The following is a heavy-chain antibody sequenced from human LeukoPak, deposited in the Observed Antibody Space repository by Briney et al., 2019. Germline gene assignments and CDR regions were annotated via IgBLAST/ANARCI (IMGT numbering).Heavy chain of an antibody. J-gene: IGHJ6*03. CDR1: GFPFINYS. D-gene: IGHD2-15*01. Sequence: GGSLRLSCAASGFPFINYSINWVRQAPGKGLEWVSSISSSSRYIHYADSVRGRFTISGDDAKNSLYLQMNSLRVEDTAVYYCARDYCSGGNCYSGDYYYFHMDVWGKGTTVTVSS. V-gene: IGHV3-21*01. CDR3: ARDYCSGGNCYSGDYYYFHMDV. CDR2: ISSSSRYI.